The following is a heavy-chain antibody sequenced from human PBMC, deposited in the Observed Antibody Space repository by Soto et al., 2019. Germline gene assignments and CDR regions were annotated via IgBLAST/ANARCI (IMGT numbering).Heavy chain of an antibody. D-gene: IGHD3-10*01. V-gene: IGHV1-18*01. J-gene: IGHJ6*02. CDR1: GYTFTSYG. CDR3: AREANSMVRGVPSYYYYGMDV. CDR2: ISAYNGNT. Sequence: ASVKVSCKASGYTFTSYGISWVRQAPGQGLEWMGWISAYNGNTNYAQKLQGRVTMTTDTSTSTAYMELRSLRSDDTAVYYCAREANSMVRGVPSYYYYGMDVRGQGTTVTVSS.